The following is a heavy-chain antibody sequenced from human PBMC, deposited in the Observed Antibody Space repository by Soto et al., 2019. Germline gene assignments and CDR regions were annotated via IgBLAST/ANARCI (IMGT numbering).Heavy chain of an antibody. V-gene: IGHV3-48*01. Sequence: GGSLRLSCAASGFTFSIYSMNWVRQAPGKGLEWLSYISSGSSTIYYADTVKGRFTISRDNAKNSLYLQMNSLRAEDTDVYYRGRRSGKGDYGIDYWGREPLVTVS. CDR3: GRRSGKGDYGIDY. CDR2: ISSGSSTI. D-gene: IGHD4-17*01. CDR1: GFTFSIYS. J-gene: IGHJ4*02.